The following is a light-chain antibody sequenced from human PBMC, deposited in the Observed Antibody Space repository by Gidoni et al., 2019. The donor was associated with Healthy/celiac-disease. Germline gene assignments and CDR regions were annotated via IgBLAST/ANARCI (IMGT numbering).Light chain of an antibody. Sequence: DIQMTHSPSSLSASVGDRVTITCRASQSISSYLNWYQQKPGKAPKLLIYAASSLQSGVPSRFSGSRSWTDFTLTISSLQPEDFATYYCQQSYSTPLTFGGGTKVEIK. J-gene: IGKJ4*01. CDR2: AAS. V-gene: IGKV1-39*01. CDR1: QSISSY. CDR3: QQSYSTPLT.